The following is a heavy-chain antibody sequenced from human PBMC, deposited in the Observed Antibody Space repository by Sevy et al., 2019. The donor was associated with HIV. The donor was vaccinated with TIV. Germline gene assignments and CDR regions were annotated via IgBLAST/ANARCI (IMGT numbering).Heavy chain of an antibody. Sequence: ASVKVSCKASGYTFTSYYMHWVRQAPGQGLEWMGIINPSGGSTSYAQKFQGRVTMTRDMSTSTVYMELSSLRSEDTAVYYCAIPGGYYDILTGYRSRVYGMDVWGQGTTVTVSS. J-gene: IGHJ6*02. CDR2: INPSGGST. V-gene: IGHV1-46*01. D-gene: IGHD3-9*01. CDR1: GYTFTSYY. CDR3: AIPGGYYDILTGYRSRVYGMDV.